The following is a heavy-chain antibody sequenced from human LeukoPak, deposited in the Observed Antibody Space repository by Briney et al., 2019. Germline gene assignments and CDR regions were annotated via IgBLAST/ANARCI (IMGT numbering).Heavy chain of an antibody. CDR1: GFTFSSYS. J-gene: IGHJ4*02. V-gene: IGHV3-21*01. Sequence: GGSLRLSCAASGFTFSSYSMNWVRQAPGKGLEWVSSISSSSSYIYYADSVKGRFTISRDNAKNSLYLQMNSLRAEDTAVYYFARENDCSGGSCYSVDYWGQGTLVTVSS. CDR2: ISSSSSYI. D-gene: IGHD2-15*01. CDR3: ARENDCSGGSCYSVDY.